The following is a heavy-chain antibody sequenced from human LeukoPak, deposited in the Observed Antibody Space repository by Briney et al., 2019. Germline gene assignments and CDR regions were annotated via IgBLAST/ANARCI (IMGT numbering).Heavy chain of an antibody. Sequence: ASVKVSCKASGYTFTSYGISWVRQAPGQGLEWMGWISAYNGNTNYAQKLQGRVTMTTDTSTSTAYMELRSLRSDDTAVYYCARFSRYYDFWSGYYARYEGFDPWGQGTLVTVSS. J-gene: IGHJ5*02. CDR2: ISAYNGNT. V-gene: IGHV1-18*01. D-gene: IGHD3-3*01. CDR3: ARFSRYYDFWSGYYARYEGFDP. CDR1: GYTFTSYG.